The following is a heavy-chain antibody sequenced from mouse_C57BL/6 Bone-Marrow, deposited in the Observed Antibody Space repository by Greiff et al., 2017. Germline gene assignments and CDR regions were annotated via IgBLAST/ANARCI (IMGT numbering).Heavy chain of an antibody. D-gene: IGHD2-3*01. CDR3: ASDGYSPFDY. J-gene: IGHJ2*01. CDR2: ISDGGSYT. CDR1: GFTFSSYA. Sequence: EVQLVESGGGLVKPGGSLKLSCAASGFTFSSYAMYWVRQTPGQSLEWVATISDGGSYTYYPDNVKGRFTISRDNAKNNLYLQMSHLKSEDTARYYCASDGYSPFDYWGQGTTLTVSS. V-gene: IGHV5-4*01.